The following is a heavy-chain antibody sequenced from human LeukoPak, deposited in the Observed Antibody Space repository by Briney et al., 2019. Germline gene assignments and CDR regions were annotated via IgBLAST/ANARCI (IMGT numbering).Heavy chain of an antibody. CDR3: AKDLGLRVWGNYRPPAFDY. Sequence: GASVKVSCKASGYTFTSYGISWVRQAPGQGLEWMGWISAYNGNTNYAQKLQGRVTMTTDTSTSTAYMELRSLRSDDTAVYYCAKDLGLRVWGNYRPPAFDYWGQGTLVTVSS. CDR1: GYTFTSYG. J-gene: IGHJ4*02. V-gene: IGHV1-18*01. D-gene: IGHD3-16*02. CDR2: ISAYNGNT.